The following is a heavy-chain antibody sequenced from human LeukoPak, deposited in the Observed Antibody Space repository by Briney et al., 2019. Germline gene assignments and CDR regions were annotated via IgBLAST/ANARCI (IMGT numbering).Heavy chain of an antibody. V-gene: IGHV3-15*07. CDR1: SFIFSNDW. Sequence: PGGSLRLSCAASSFIFSNDWMNWVRQAPGKGLEWVGRIKSKVDGGATDYAAPVKGRFTISRDDSKNTLYLQMNSLKTEDTAVYYCVTDGNWGQGTLVTVSS. D-gene: IGHD1-1*01. CDR3: VTDGN. J-gene: IGHJ4*02. CDR2: IKSKVDGGAT.